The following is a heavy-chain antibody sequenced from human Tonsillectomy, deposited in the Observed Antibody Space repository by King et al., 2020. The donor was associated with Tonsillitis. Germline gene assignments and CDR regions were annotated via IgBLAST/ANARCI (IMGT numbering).Heavy chain of an antibody. D-gene: IGHD3-3*01. CDR3: AKGGFLQWLGRAFDV. J-gene: IGHJ3*01. Sequence: VQLVESGGGLVQPGRSLRLSCAASGFTFDDDAMHWVRQAPGKGLEWVSGIRWNSGSIGYADSVTGRFTISRDNAKNSLFLIMNSLRAEDTALYYCAKGGFLQWLGRAFDVWGQGTMVTVSS. V-gene: IGHV3-9*01. CDR1: GFTFDDDA. CDR2: IRWNSGSI.